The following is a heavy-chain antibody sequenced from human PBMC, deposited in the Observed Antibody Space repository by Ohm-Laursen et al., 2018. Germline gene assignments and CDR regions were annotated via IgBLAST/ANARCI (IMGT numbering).Heavy chain of an antibody. Sequence: LSLTCAVSGYSISSGYYWDWVRQAPGKGLEWVGLIRSKAVSYTTEYAASVKGRFTISRDDSKNSLYLQMNSLKTEDTAVYYCVREKYVSGFDYWGPGTLVTVSS. CDR1: GYSISSGYY. V-gene: IGHV3-72*01. J-gene: IGHJ4*02. D-gene: IGHD3-10*02. CDR3: VREKYVSGFDY. CDR2: IRSKAVSYTT.